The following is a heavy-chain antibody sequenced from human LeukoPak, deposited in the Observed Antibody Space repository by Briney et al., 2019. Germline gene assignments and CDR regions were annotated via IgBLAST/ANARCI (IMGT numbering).Heavy chain of an antibody. D-gene: IGHD3-22*01. J-gene: IGHJ4*02. CDR1: GFTFSSYA. V-gene: IGHV3-23*01. Sequence: GGSLRLSCAASGFTFSSYAMSWVRQAPGKGLEWVSAISGSGGSTYYADSVKGRFTISRDNSKNTLYLQMNSLRAEDTAVYYCANFGTDYYDSSGYYDYWGQGTLVTVSS. CDR3: ANFGTDYYDSSGYYDY. CDR2: ISGSGGST.